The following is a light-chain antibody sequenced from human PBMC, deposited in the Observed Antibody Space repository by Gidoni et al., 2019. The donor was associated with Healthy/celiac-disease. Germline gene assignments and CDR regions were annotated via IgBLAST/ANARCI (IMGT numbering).Light chain of an antibody. Sequence: QSALTQPASVSGSPGQSITISCTRTSSDVGSYNLVSWYQQHPGKAPKRMIYEGSKRPSGVSNRFSGSKSGNTASLTISGLQAEDEADYYCCSYAGSVVFGGGTKLTVL. V-gene: IGLV2-23*01. CDR3: CSYAGSVV. CDR2: EGS. J-gene: IGLJ2*01. CDR1: SSDVGSYNL.